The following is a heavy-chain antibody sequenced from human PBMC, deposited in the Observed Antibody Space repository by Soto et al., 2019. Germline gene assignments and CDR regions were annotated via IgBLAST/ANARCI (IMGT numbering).Heavy chain of an antibody. D-gene: IGHD2-21*01. V-gene: IGHV3-15*07. CDR1: GFTFSNVW. Sequence: EVQLVESGGGLEKPGGSLRLSCAASGFTFSNVWMNWVRQAPGKGLEWVGRIKSKRSGGTTDYAAPVKGRFSISRDDSKNTLYLKINSLKTEDTAVYYCTTDKDCGTPRCSLDNWGQGTLVTVSS. CDR3: TTDKDCGTPRCSLDN. CDR2: IKSKRSGGTT. J-gene: IGHJ4*02.